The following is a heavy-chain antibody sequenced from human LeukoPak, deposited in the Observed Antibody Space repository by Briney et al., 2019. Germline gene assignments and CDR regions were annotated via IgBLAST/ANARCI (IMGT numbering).Heavy chain of an antibody. V-gene: IGHV4-34*01. Sequence: PSETLSFTCAVYGESFSGYFWTWIRQSPGKGLEWIGDINHSGTTHYNPSVKSRVTISLDTSKNQFSLKLSSVTAADTAVYYCARGGNSSRSGDFQHWGQGTLVTVSS. CDR1: GESFSGYF. D-gene: IGHD3-10*01. CDR2: INHSGTT. CDR3: ARGGNSSRSGDFQH. J-gene: IGHJ1*01.